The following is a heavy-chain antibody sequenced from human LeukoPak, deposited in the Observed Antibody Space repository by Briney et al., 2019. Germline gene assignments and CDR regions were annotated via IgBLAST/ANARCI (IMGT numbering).Heavy chain of an antibody. CDR3: ARGGLDTRRGGYFDY. V-gene: IGHV4-34*01. CDR1: GGSFSGYY. CDR2: ISHSGST. J-gene: IGHJ4*02. D-gene: IGHD5-18*01. Sequence: SETLSLTCAVYGGSFSGYYWSWIRQPPGKGLEWIGEISHSGSTYYNPSLKSRVTVSVDTSKSQFSLRLSSVTAADTAVYYCARGGLDTRRGGYFDYWGQGILVTVSS.